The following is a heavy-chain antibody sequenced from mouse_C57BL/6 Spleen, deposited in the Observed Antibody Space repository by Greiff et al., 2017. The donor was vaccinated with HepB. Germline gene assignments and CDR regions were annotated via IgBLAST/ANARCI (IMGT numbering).Heavy chain of an antibody. CDR2: IDPETGGT. J-gene: IGHJ4*01. Sequence: QVQLKQSGAELVRPGASVTLSCKASGYTFTDYEMHWVKQTPVHGLEWIGAIDPETGGTAYNQKFKGKAILTADKSSSTAYMELRSLTSEDSAVYCCTRGGYYGRDYAMDYWGQGTSVTVSS. D-gene: IGHD1-1*01. V-gene: IGHV1-15*01. CDR1: GYTFTDYE. CDR3: TRGGYYGRDYAMDY.